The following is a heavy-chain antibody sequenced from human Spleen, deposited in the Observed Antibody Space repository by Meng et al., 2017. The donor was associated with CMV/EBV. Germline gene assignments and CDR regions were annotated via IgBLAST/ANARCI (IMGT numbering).Heavy chain of an antibody. CDR2: ISFDGTNK. Sequence: FNYFAMHWVRQAPGKGPEWVAVISFDGTNKDYGDSVKGRFTISRDNSKNTLYVQMNSLRAEDTAVYYCARGWMTYHYDRGGQKMDYWGQGTLVTVSS. CDR3: ARGWMTYHYDRGGQKMDY. D-gene: IGHD3-22*01. J-gene: IGHJ4*02. V-gene: IGHV3-30-3*01. CDR1: FNYFA.